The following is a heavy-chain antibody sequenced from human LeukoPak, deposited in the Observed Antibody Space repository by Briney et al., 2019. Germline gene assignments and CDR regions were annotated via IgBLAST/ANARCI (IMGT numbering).Heavy chain of an antibody. CDR3: ARDPGLVVPVAMT. D-gene: IGHD2-2*01. V-gene: IGHV1-2*02. Sequence: ASVKVSCKASGYTFTGYYMHWVRQAPGQGLEWMGWINPNSGGTNYAQKFQGRVTMTRDTSISTAYMELSRLRSDDTAVYYCARDPGLVVPVAMTWGQGTMVTVSS. J-gene: IGHJ3*01. CDR1: GYTFTGYY. CDR2: INPNSGGT.